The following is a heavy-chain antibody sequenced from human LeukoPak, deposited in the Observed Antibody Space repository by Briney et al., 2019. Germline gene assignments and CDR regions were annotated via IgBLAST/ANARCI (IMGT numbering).Heavy chain of an antibody. J-gene: IGHJ4*02. CDR2: ISNSGSTR. CDR3: ARDLQFYYDSSGYYYPSHYFDY. Sequence: GGPLRLSCGDSGFTFSSNDMNWVRQAPGKGLEWVSYISNSGSTRYYADSVEGRFTISRDNAKNSLYLQMNSLRAEDTAVYYCARDLQFYYDSSGYYYPSHYFDYWGQGTLVTVSS. V-gene: IGHV3-48*03. CDR1: GFTFSSND. D-gene: IGHD3-22*01.